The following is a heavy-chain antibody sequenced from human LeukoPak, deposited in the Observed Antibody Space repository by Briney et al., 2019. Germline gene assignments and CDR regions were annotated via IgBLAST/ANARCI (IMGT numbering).Heavy chain of an antibody. CDR2: IYYSGST. J-gene: IGHJ4*02. D-gene: IGHD4-11*01. Sequence: SETLSLTCSVSGGSISPCFWSWIRQPPGKGLEWIGNIYYSGSTNYNPSLTSRVSMSVDLSKNQFSLKLNSVTAADTAVYYCARGATTVTPNDYWGQGTLVTVSS. V-gene: IGHV4-59*01. CDR1: GGSISPCF. CDR3: ARGATTVTPNDY.